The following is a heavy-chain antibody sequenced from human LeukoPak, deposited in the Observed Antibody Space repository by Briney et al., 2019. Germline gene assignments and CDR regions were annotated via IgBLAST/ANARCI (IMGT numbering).Heavy chain of an antibody. D-gene: IGHD2-21*02. CDR3: TTDWIVVVTANPDY. J-gene: IGHJ4*02. CDR2: IKSKTDGGTT. V-gene: IGHV3-15*01. Sequence: GWSLRLSCAASGFTFSNAWMCWVRQAPGMGLEKNDRIKSKTDGGTTDYASPVKGRFTISRDDSKNTLYLQMNSLKTEDTAVYYCTTDWIVVVTANPDYWGQGTLVTVSS. CDR1: GFTFSNAW.